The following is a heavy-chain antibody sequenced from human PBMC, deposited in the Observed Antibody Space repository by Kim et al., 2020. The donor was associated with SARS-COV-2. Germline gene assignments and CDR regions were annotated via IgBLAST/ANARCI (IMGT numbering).Heavy chain of an antibody. CDR2: ISSSSSYT. Sequence: GGSLRLSCAASGFTFSDYYMSWIRQAPGKGLEWVSYISSSSSYTNYADSVKGRFTISRDNAKNSLYLQMNSLRAEDTAVYYCARDLSNYYGQHAFDIWGQGTMVTVSS. D-gene: IGHD3-10*01. V-gene: IGHV3-11*05. CDR1: GFTFSDYY. J-gene: IGHJ3*02. CDR3: ARDLSNYYGQHAFDI.